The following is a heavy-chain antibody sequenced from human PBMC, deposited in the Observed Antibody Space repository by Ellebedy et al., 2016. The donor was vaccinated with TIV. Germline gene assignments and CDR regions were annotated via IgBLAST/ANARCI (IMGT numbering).Heavy chain of an antibody. D-gene: IGHD3-22*01. J-gene: IGHJ4*02. CDR3: ARTITMIVVVWDPFDY. CDR2: IGTGGDT. V-gene: IGHV3-47*02. CDR1: GFAFSSYV. Sequence: PGGSLRLSCAASGFAFSSYVLHWVRRAPGKGPEWVSAIGTGGDTYYADSVMGRFTISRDNAKKSLYLQMNSLIAEDMAVYYCARTITMIVVVWDPFDYWGQGTLVTVSS.